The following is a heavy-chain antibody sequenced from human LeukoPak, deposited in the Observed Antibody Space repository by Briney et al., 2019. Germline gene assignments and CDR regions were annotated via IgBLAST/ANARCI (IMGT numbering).Heavy chain of an antibody. Sequence: SETLSLTCTVSGGSIRTYYWSWIRQPPGKGLEWIGYIYYSGSTNYNPSLKSRVTISVDTSKNQFSLMLSSVTAADTAVYYCARGSVGASTDYYYYYMDVWGKGTTVTVSS. CDR1: GGSIRTYY. CDR3: ARGSVGASTDYYYYYMDV. J-gene: IGHJ6*03. D-gene: IGHD1-26*01. V-gene: IGHV4-59*01. CDR2: IYYSGST.